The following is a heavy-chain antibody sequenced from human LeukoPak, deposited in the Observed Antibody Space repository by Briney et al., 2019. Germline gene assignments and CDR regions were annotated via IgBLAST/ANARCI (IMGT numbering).Heavy chain of an antibody. J-gene: IGHJ4*02. Sequence: SETLSLTCAVYGGSFSGYYWSWIRQPPGKGLEWIGEINHSGSTNYSPSLKSRVTISVDTSKNQFSLKLSSVTAADTAVYYCARGGFWSGYSHRTKFDYWGQGTLVTVSS. CDR3: ARGGFWSGYSHRTKFDY. D-gene: IGHD3-3*01. CDR1: GGSFSGYY. V-gene: IGHV4-34*01. CDR2: INHSGST.